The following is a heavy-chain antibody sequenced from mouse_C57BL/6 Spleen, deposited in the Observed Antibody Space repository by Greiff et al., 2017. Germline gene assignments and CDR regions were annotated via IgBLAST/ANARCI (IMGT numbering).Heavy chain of an antibody. CDR2: ISYDGSN. V-gene: IGHV3-6*01. CDR1: GYSITSGYY. CDR3: ARGDYYGSLYYFDY. D-gene: IGHD1-1*01. J-gene: IGHJ2*01. Sequence: DVKLQESGPGLVKPSQSLSLTCSVTGYSITSGYYWNWIRQFPGNKLEWMGYISYDGSNNYNPSLKNRISITRDTSKNQFFLKLNSVTTEDTATYYCARGDYYGSLYYFDYWGQGTTLTVSS.